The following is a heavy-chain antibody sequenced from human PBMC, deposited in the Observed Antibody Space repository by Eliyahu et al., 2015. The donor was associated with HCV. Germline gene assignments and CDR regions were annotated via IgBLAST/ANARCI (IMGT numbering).Heavy chain of an antibody. Sequence: QVQLQESGPGLVKPSETLSLXCTVSGGSIXTXSWSWIRQPPGKGLEWXGYIHYSGSTNYNPSLKSRVTISVDTSKNQFSLKLTSVTAADTAVYYCASGGGGIAVTGTGGWFDPWGQGTLVTVSS. J-gene: IGHJ5*02. CDR2: IHYSGST. CDR1: GGSIXTXS. CDR3: ASGGGGIAVTGTGGWFDP. D-gene: IGHD6-19*01. V-gene: IGHV4-59*01.